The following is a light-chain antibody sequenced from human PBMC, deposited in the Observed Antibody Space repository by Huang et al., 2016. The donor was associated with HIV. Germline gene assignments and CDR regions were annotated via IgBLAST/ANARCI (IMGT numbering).Light chain of an antibody. CDR3: QQYNNWRT. CDR1: QSVSSN. Sequence: EIVMTQSPATLSVSPGERATPSCRASQSVSSNLAWYQQKPGQAPRLLIYGASTRATGIPARFSGSGPGTEFTLTISSLQSEDFAVYYCQQYNNWRTFGQGTKVEIK. J-gene: IGKJ1*01. CDR2: GAS. V-gene: IGKV3-15*01.